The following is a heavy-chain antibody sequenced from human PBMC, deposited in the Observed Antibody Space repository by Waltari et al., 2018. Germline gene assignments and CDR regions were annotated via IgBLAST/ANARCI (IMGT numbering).Heavy chain of an antibody. Sequence: QVQLVQSGAEVKKPGASVKVSCKASGYTFTGYYMHWVRQAPGQGLEWRGLINPNSGGTNYAQKFQGWVTMTRDTSISTAYMELSRLRSDDTAVYYCAATSLGIAAAGTTGDAFDIWGQGTMVTVSS. CDR2: INPNSGGT. J-gene: IGHJ3*02. CDR3: AATSLGIAAAGTTGDAFDI. D-gene: IGHD6-13*01. V-gene: IGHV1-2*04. CDR1: GYTFTGYY.